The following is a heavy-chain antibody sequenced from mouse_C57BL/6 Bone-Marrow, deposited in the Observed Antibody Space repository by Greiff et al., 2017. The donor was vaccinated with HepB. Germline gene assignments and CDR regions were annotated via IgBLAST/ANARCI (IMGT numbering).Heavy chain of an antibody. Sequence: VQLQQPGAELVKPGASVKLSCKASGYTFTSYWMQWVKQRPGQGLEWIGEIDPSDSYTNYNQKFKGKATLTVDTSSSTAYMQLSSLTSEDSAVYYCARHGSSYWYFDVWGTGTTGTVSS. D-gene: IGHD1-1*01. CDR1: GYTFTSYW. J-gene: IGHJ1*03. CDR2: IDPSDSYT. V-gene: IGHV1-50*01. CDR3: ARHGSSYWYFDV.